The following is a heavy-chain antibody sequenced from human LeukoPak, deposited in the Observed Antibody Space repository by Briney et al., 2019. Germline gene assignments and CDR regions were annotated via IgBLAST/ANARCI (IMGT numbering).Heavy chain of an antibody. D-gene: IGHD3-10*01. J-gene: IGHJ4*02. CDR1: GESRSNYY. CDR2: INHYGST. CDR3: ARLPDYYSRHGAPG. V-gene: IGHV4-34*01. Sequence: SETLSLTCAVYGESRSNYYWSWIRQPPGKGLEWIGEINHYGSTNYNPSLKSRITISVDTSKNQFSLKLSSVTAADTAVYYCARLPDYYSRHGAPGWGQGTLVTVSS.